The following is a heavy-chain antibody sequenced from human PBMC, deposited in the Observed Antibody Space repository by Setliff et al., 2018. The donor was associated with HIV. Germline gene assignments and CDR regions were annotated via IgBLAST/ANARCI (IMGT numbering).Heavy chain of an antibody. V-gene: IGHV5-51*01. CDR1: GYSFTSFW. CDR2: IYPGNSDT. D-gene: IGHD1-20*01. Sequence: GEALKISWKGSGYSFTSFWIGWVRHMPRKGLEWLGIIYPGNSDTRYSPSFQGQVTISADKSISAAYLPLSSLKASDTAMYYCATSITVAGGRSHQYYGMDVWGQGTTVTVSS. CDR3: ATSITVAGGRSHQYYGMDV. J-gene: IGHJ6*02.